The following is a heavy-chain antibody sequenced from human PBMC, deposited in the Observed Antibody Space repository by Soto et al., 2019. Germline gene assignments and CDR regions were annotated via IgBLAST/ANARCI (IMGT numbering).Heavy chain of an antibody. Sequence: QVQLVESGGGVVQPGKSLRLSCAATGFIFRSYGVHWVRQAPGKGLEWVAVISHDGSNAYYADAVKGRFTISRDNAKNTVYLQMNSLRAEDTAVYYCAKQGIEVAGTDYFDYWGQGALVTVAS. CDR1: GFIFRSYG. D-gene: IGHD6-19*01. CDR3: AKQGIEVAGTDYFDY. CDR2: ISHDGSNA. V-gene: IGHV3-30*18. J-gene: IGHJ4*02.